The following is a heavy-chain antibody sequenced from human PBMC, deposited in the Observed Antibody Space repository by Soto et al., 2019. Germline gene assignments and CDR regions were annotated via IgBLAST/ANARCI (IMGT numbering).Heavy chain of an antibody. CDR2: ISGNGGST. CDR1: GFTFSSYW. D-gene: IGHD3-9*01. J-gene: IGHJ4*02. CDR3: AKGSRILTD. V-gene: IGHV3-23*01. Sequence: PGGSLRLSCAASGFTFSSYWMHWVRQAPGKGLVWVSGISGNGGSTYYADSVKGRFTISRDNSKNTLYLQMNSLRAEDTAVYYCAKGSRILTDWGQGTLVTVSS.